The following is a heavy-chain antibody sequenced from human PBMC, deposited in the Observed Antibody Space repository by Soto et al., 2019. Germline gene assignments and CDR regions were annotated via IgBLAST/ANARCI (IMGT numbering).Heavy chain of an antibody. Sequence: QVQLVESGGGVVQPGRSLRLSCAASGFTFSSYGMHWVRQAPGKGLEWVAVISYDGSNKYYADSVKGRFTISRDNSKNTLYLQMNSLRAEDTAVYYCAKDLARDYGSGSYYRYYYYYMDVWGKGTTVTVSS. CDR2: ISYDGSNK. CDR3: AKDLARDYGSGSYYRYYYYYMDV. V-gene: IGHV3-30*18. CDR1: GFTFSSYG. J-gene: IGHJ6*03. D-gene: IGHD3-10*01.